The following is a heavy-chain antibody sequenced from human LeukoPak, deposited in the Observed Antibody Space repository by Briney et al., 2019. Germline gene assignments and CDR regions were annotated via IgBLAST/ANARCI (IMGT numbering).Heavy chain of an antibody. D-gene: IGHD2-21*02. Sequence: QAGGSLRLSCAASGFTFSSYAMHWVRQAPGKGLEWAAVISYDGNHIFYADSVKGRFTISRDNPKNTLYLQMNSLTTEDTAVYYCAMCGGDCYTSTQGFDYWGQGTLVTVSS. CDR1: GFTFSSYA. V-gene: IGHV3-30*04. CDR3: AMCGGDCYTSTQGFDY. CDR2: ISYDGNHI. J-gene: IGHJ4*02.